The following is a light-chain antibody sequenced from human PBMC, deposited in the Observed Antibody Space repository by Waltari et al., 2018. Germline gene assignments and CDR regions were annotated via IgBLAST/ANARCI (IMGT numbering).Light chain of an antibody. CDR2: ADI. CDR1: NIERQS. Sequence: SFVLTQPPSVSVAPGPTARITCGGNNIERQSLKWYQQKPGQAPVLVVYADIGRPSGIPERLSDSKSGNTATLSITRVEAGDEADYYCQIWDTLSHHFVFGAGTKVTVL. J-gene: IGLJ1*01. V-gene: IGLV3-21*02. CDR3: QIWDTLSHHFV.